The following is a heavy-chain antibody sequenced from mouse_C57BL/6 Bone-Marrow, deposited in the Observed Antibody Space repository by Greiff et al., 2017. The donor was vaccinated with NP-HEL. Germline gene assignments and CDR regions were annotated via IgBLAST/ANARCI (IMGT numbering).Heavy chain of an antibody. CDR1: GYTFTSYW. V-gene: IGHV1-5*01. CDR3: TRDDYSNSYFAMDY. J-gene: IGHJ4*01. Sequence: VQLQQSGTVLARPGASVKMSCKTSGYTFTSYWMHWVKQRPGQGLEWIGAIYPGNSDTSYNQKFKGKAKLTAVTSASTAYMELSSLTNEDSAVYYCTRDDYSNSYFAMDYWGQGTSVTVSS. CDR2: IYPGNSDT. D-gene: IGHD2-5*01.